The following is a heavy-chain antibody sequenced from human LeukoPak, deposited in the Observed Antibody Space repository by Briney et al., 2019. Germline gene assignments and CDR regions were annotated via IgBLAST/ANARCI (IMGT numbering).Heavy chain of an antibody. Sequence: GGSLRLSCAASGFTFSSAWMSWVRQAPGKGLEWVGRIKSKSDGGTTDYAAPVKGRFTISRDDSNNTLYLQMNSLKTEDTAVHYCTTDRGSGWPFDYWGQGTLVTVSS. CDR1: GFTFSSAW. CDR2: IKSKSDGGTT. J-gene: IGHJ4*02. D-gene: IGHD6-19*01. V-gene: IGHV3-15*01. CDR3: TTDRGSGWPFDY.